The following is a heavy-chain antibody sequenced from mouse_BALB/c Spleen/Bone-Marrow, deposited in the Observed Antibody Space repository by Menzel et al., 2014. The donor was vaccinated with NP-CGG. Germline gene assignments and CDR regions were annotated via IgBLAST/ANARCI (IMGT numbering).Heavy chain of an antibody. V-gene: IGHV1S56*01. Sequence: QVQLQQPGPELVKPGASVKMSCKASGYTFTSYYIHWVKQRPGQGLEWIGWIYPGDGSTKYNEKFKGKTTLTADKSSSTAYMLLSSLTSEDSAIYFCARGELPYYFDYWGQGTTLTVPS. CDR1: GYTFTSYY. CDR2: IYPGDGST. J-gene: IGHJ2*01. CDR3: ARGELPYYFDY.